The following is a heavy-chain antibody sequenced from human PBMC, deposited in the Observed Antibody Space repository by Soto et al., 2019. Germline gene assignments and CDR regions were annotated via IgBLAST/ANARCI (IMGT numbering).Heavy chain of an antibody. CDR2: ISHDGSNK. CDR3: ARDYYGSGSYPGPY. D-gene: IGHD3-10*01. J-gene: IGHJ4*02. Sequence: PGGSLRLSCAASGFTFSSYAMHWVRQAPGKGLEWVAVISHDGSNKYYADSVKGRFTISRDNSKNTLYLQMNSLRAEDTAVYYCARDYYGSGSYPGPYWGQGTLVTVSS. V-gene: IGHV3-30-3*01. CDR1: GFTFSSYA.